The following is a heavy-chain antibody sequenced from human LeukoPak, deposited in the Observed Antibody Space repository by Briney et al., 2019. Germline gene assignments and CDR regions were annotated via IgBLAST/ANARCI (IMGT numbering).Heavy chain of an antibody. V-gene: IGHV3-23*01. J-gene: IGHJ5*02. CDR2: ISGSGGST. Sequence: QPGRSLRLSCAASGFTFSSYAMSWVRQAPGKGLEWVSAISGSGGSTYYADSVKGRFTISRDNSKNTLYLQMNSLRAEDTAVYYCAKDFRMAAAAGANWFDPWGQGTLVTVSS. CDR1: GFTFSSYA. CDR3: AKDFRMAAAAGANWFDP. D-gene: IGHD6-13*01.